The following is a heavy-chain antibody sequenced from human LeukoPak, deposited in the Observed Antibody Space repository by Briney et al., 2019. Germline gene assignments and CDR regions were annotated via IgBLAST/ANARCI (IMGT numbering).Heavy chain of an antibody. CDR3: ARDESYCSGGSCYPSCGY. D-gene: IGHD2-15*01. CDR1: GYTFTDDY. CDR2: INVNSGGT. V-gene: IGHV1-2*02. Sequence: ASVKVSCKASGYTFTDDYIHWVRQAPGQGLEWMGWINVNSGGTNYAQKFYARVTMTRDTPISTAYMELSRLRSDDTAVFYCARDESYCSGGSCYPSCGYWGQGTLVTVSS. J-gene: IGHJ4*02.